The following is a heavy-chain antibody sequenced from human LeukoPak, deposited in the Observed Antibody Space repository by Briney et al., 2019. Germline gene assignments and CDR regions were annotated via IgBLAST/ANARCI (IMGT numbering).Heavy chain of an antibody. V-gene: IGHV3-48*03. Sequence: GGSLRLSCAASGFSFSSYEMIWVRQAPGKGLEWVSYIGSTTNSIYYADSVKGRFTISRDNAKKSLHLQMNSLRAEDTAVYYCARDEYSGLYYYMDVWGKGTTVTVSS. D-gene: IGHD5-12*01. J-gene: IGHJ6*03. CDR2: IGSTTNSI. CDR1: GFSFSSYE. CDR3: ARDEYSGLYYYMDV.